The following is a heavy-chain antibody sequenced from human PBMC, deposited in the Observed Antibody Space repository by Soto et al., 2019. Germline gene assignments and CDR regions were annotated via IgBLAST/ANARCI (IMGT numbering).Heavy chain of an antibody. D-gene: IGHD6-13*01. V-gene: IGHV4-34*01. J-gene: IGHJ4*02. CDR1: GGSFSGYY. CDR2: INHSGST. CDR3: ARFPRYLRYSSSWPEEYYFDY. Sequence: SETLSLTCAVYGGSFSGYYWSWIRQPPGKGLEWIGEINHSGSTNYNPSLKSRVTISVDTSKNQFSLKLSSVTAADTAVYYCARFPRYLRYSSSWPEEYYFDYWGQGTLVTVSS.